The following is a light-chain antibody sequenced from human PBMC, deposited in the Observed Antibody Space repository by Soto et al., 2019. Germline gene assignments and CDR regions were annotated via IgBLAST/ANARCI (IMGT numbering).Light chain of an antibody. CDR3: QHYKTWPLT. J-gene: IGKJ4*01. V-gene: IGKV3-15*01. Sequence: ELVLTQSPATLSVSPGERATLSCRASQGVGSTLAWYQQEPGQAPRLLIYDASTRATGIPARFSGDASGPEFTLPIGRLQSDDFAVKYCQHYKTWPLTFGGGTRVEI. CDR1: QGVGST. CDR2: DAS.